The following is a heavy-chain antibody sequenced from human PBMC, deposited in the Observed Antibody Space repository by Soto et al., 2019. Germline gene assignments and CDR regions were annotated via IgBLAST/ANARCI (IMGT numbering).Heavy chain of an antibody. CDR1: GFTFSSYG. J-gene: IGHJ4*02. D-gene: IGHD2-21*01. CDR2: IWYDGSNK. V-gene: IGHV3-33*08. Sequence: QVQLVESGGGVVQPGRSLRLSCAASGFTFSSYGMHWARQAPGKGLEWVALIWYDGSNKYYADSVKGRFTISRDNSRNTLYLQMNSLRAEDTAVYYCARDQSVVHFDYWGQGTLVTVSS. CDR3: ARDQSVVHFDY.